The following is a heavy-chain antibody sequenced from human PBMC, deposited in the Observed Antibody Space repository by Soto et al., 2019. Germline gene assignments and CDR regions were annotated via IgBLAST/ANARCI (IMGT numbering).Heavy chain of an antibody. CDR1: GYTLTRYD. Sequence: ASVKVSCKASGYTLTRYDIKWGRQATGQGVEWMGWMNPNSGNTGYAQKFQGRVTMTRNTSISTAYMELSSLRSEDTAVYYCARGRPRPIFGVVIIRNDAFDIWGQGTMVTVSS. J-gene: IGHJ3*02. CDR2: MNPNSGNT. D-gene: IGHD3-3*02. V-gene: IGHV1-8*01. CDR3: ARGRPRPIFGVVIIRNDAFDI.